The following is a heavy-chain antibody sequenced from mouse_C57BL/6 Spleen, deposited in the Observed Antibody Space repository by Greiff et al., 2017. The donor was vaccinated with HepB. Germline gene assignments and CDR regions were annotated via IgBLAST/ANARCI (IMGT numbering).Heavy chain of an antibody. J-gene: IGHJ2*01. V-gene: IGHV1-50*01. CDR1: GYTFTSYW. CDR3: AIKDSSGRFDY. D-gene: IGHD3-2*02. Sequence: QVQLQQPGAELVKPGASVKLSCKASGYTFTSYWMPWVKQRPGQGLEWIGEIDPSDSYTNYNQKFKGKATLTVYTSSSTAYMLLSSLTSADSAVYYCAIKDSSGRFDYWGQGTTLTVSS. CDR2: IDPSDSYT.